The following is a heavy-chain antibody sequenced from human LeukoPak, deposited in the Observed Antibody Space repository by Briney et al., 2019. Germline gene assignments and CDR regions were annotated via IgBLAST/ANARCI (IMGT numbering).Heavy chain of an antibody. Sequence: PGGSLRLSCAASGFTFSSYSMNWVRQAPGKGLEWVSYISSSSSTIYYADSVKGRFTISRDNSKNTLYLQMNRLRDQGTAVYYCARDHTGGYYYDSAYGMDVWGQGTTVTVSS. J-gene: IGHJ6*02. CDR1: GFTFSSYS. D-gene: IGHD3-22*01. V-gene: IGHV3-48*02. CDR3: ARDHTGGYYYDSAYGMDV. CDR2: ISSSSSTI.